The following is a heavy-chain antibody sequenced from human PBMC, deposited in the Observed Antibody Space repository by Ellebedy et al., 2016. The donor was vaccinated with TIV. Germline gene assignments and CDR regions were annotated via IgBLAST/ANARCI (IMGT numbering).Heavy chain of an antibody. CDR2: IKQDGGAK. CDR3: ARGWWDYHY. V-gene: IGHV3-7*01. Sequence: GESLKISCAASGFTFSGYSMSWVRQAPGKGLEWVATIKQDGGAKFYVDSVKGRFTISRDNAKNSLSLYMDSLRAEDTAVYYCARGWWDYHYWGQGTLVTVSS. D-gene: IGHD2-8*02. CDR1: GFTFSGYS. J-gene: IGHJ4*02.